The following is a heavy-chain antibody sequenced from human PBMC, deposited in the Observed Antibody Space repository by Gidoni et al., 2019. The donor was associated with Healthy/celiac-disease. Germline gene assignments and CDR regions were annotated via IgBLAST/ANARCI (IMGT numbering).Heavy chain of an antibody. V-gene: IGHV3-23*01. Sequence: EVQLLESGGGLVQPGGSLRLSCAASGFPFSSYAMSWVRQAPGKGLEWVSAISGSGGSTYYADSVKGRFTISRDNSKNTLYLQMNSLRAEDTAVYYCAKDQNLMRRPILFDYWGQGTLVTVSS. J-gene: IGHJ4*02. CDR1: GFPFSSYA. CDR2: ISGSGGST. D-gene: IGHD1-7*01. CDR3: AKDQNLMRRPILFDY.